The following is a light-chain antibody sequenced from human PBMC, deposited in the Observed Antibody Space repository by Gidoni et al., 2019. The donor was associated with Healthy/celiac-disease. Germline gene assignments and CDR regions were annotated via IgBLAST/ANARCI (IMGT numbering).Light chain of an antibody. CDR3: QAWDSSTVV. CDR2: HCS. V-gene: IGLV3-1*01. Sequence: SYELTQPPSGSESPGQTASITCSGDNWGDRYDCWYHQKPGQSPVLVIYHCSKRPSGIPERFAASSSGNTATLTISGTQAMEEADYYCQAWDSSTVVFGGGTKLSVL. J-gene: IGLJ2*01. CDR1: NWGDRY.